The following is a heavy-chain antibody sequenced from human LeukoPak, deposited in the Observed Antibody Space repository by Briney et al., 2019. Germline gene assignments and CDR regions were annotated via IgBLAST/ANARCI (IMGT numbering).Heavy chain of an antibody. Sequence: GASVKVSCKASGGTFSSYAISWVRQAPGQRLEWMGGLIPIFGTANYAQKFQGRVTISADESTSTAYMELSSPRSEDTAVYYCASDRKRYYDYVWGSYVDWGQGTLVTVSS. V-gene: IGHV1-69*13. CDR2: LIPIFGTA. J-gene: IGHJ4*02. CDR3: ASDRKRYYDYVWGSYVD. D-gene: IGHD3-16*01. CDR1: GGTFSSYA.